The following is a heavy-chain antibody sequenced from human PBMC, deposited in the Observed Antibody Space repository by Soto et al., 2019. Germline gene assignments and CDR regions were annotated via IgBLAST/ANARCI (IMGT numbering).Heavy chain of an antibody. CDR1: GGSISSSSYY. V-gene: IGHV4-39*01. Sequence: SETLSLTCTVSGGSISSSSYYWGWIRQPPGKGLEWIGSIYYSGSTYYNPSLKSRVTISVDTSKNQFSLKLSSVTAADTAVYYCAASPGYCSSTSCYGVDFDYWGQGTLVTVSS. D-gene: IGHD2-2*01. J-gene: IGHJ4*02. CDR3: AASPGYCSSTSCYGVDFDY. CDR2: IYYSGST.